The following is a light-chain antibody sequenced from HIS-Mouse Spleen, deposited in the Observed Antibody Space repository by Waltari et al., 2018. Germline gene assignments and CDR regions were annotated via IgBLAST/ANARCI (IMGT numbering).Light chain of an antibody. V-gene: IGLV3-19*01. CDR3: NSRDSSGNHVV. CDR1: SLRSYY. Sequence: SSELTQDPAVSVALGQTVRITCQGDSLRSYYASWYQQKPGQAPVLVIYGKTTRPSGIPDRFSGSSSGNTASLTITGAQAEDEADYYCNSRDSSGNHVVFGGGTKLTVL. J-gene: IGLJ2*01. CDR2: GKT.